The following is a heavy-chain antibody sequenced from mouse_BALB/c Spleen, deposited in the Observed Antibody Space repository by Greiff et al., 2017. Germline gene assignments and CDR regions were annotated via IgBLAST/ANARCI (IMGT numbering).Heavy chain of an antibody. J-gene: IGHJ4*01. CDR3: ARSPITTVVGQAMDY. D-gene: IGHD1-1*01. V-gene: IGHV5-17*02. CDR2: ISSGSSTI. CDR1: GFTFSSFG. Sequence: EVKLVESGGGLVQPGGSRKLSCAASGFTFSSFGMHWVRQAPEKGLEWVAYISSGSSTIYYADTVKGRFTISRDNPKNTLFLQMTSLRSEDTAMYYCARSPITTVVGQAMDYWGQGTSVTVSS.